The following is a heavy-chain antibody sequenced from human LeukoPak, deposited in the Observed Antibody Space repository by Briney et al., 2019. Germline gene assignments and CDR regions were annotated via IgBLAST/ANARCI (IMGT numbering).Heavy chain of an antibody. J-gene: IGHJ4*02. CDR1: GFTFSSYN. CDR2: ISASGYTT. CDR3: AREETDCSSTSCYRKPDY. V-gene: IGHV3-48*01. Sequence: GGSLRLSCVASGFTFSSYNMNWVRQAPGRGLEWVSYISASGYTTYYADSVKGRFTISRDNAKNSLYLQMNSLRAEDTAVYYCAREETDCSSTSCYRKPDYWGQGTLVTVSS. D-gene: IGHD2-2*02.